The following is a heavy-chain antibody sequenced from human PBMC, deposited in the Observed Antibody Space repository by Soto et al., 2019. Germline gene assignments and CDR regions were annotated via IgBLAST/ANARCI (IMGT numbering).Heavy chain of an antibody. CDR3: AKSIGARRGPFDY. Sequence: RKGLAWIGEINHSGSTNYNPSLKSRVTISVATSKNQFSLKLSSVTAADTAVFYCAKSIGARRGPFDYRGQGTPVPGSP. J-gene: IGHJ4*02. V-gene: IGHV4-34*01. D-gene: IGHD6-6*01. CDR2: INHSGST.